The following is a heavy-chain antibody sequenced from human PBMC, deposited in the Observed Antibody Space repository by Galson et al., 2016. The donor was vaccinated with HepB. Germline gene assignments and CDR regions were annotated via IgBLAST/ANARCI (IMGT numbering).Heavy chain of an antibody. D-gene: IGHD6-19*01. CDR2: IVVGSGNT. CDR3: AAETSGLYLSHYYYGMDV. V-gene: IGHV1-58*01. Sequence: SVKVSCKASGFTFSSSVLQWVRQARGQRLEWMGWIVVGSGNTNYAQKFQERVTITRDMSTSTAYMELSSLRSEDTAVYYCAAETSGLYLSHYYYGMDVWGQGTTVTVSS. J-gene: IGHJ6*02. CDR1: GFTFSSSV.